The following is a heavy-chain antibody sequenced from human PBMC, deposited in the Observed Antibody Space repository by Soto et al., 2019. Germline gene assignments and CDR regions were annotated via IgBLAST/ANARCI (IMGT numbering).Heavy chain of an antibody. J-gene: IGHJ5*02. D-gene: IGHD6-19*01. V-gene: IGHV4-59*08. CDR2: IYYSGST. CDR1: GGSISSYY. Sequence: SETLSLTCTVSGGSISSYYWSWIRQPPGKGLEWIGYIYYSGSTNYNPSLKSRVTISVDTSKNQFSLKLSSVTAADTAVYYCARGLKTTWYSSGFLDWFDPWGQGTLVTVSS. CDR3: ARGLKTTWYSSGFLDWFDP.